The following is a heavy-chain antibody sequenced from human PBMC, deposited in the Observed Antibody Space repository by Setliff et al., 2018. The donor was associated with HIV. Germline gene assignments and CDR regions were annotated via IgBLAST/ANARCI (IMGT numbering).Heavy chain of an antibody. CDR2: MNPNTGVS. V-gene: IGHV1-8*01. J-gene: IGHJ6*04. CDR3: ARGKGVRGVIITGGLDV. Sequence: ASVKVSCKASGHTFTNVDIHWLRRATGQGLEWMGWMNPNTGVSGYALKFQARVTMTRDTSISTAYMELSSLTSEDTAVYYCARGKGVRGVIITGGLDVWGKGTTVTVSS. CDR1: GHTFTNVD. D-gene: IGHD3-10*01.